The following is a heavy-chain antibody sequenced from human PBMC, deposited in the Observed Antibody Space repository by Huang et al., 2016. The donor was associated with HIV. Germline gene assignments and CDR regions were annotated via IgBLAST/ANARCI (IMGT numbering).Heavy chain of an antibody. V-gene: IGHV1-8*02. CDR2: MNPKSGNT. D-gene: IGHD3-22*01. CDR1: GFNFNNYD. CDR3: ARARGFLYDSTGYYSRYYFDS. Sequence: QVQLVQSGAEVKKPGDSVKVSCKASGFNFNNYDFNWVRQASGQGLEWMGWMNPKSGNTGYAQKFKGRVTMTRNTSITTAYMELRSLRSEDTAVYYCARARGFLYDSTGYYSRYYFDSWGQGTLVTISS. J-gene: IGHJ4*02.